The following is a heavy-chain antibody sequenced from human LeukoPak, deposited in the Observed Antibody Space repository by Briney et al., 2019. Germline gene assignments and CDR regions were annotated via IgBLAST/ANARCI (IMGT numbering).Heavy chain of an antibody. CDR1: GFTFSRYG. CDR3: ASEYCSSTSCYDYFDY. Sequence: GRPLRLSCAASGFTFSRYGMHWVRQAPGKALEGVAVISYDGSNKYYADSVKGRFTISRDNSKNTLYLQMNSLRAEDTAVYDCASEYCSSTSCYDYFDYWGQGTLVTVSS. J-gene: IGHJ4*02. V-gene: IGHV3-30*03. CDR2: ISYDGSNK. D-gene: IGHD2-2*01.